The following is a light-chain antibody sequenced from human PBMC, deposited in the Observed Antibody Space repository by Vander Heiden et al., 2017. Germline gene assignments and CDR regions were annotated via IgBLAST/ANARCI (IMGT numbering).Light chain of an antibody. V-gene: IGKV1-5*03. J-gene: IGKJ2*02. CDR3: QQYNSYCT. Sequence: DIQMTQSPSTLSASVGDRVTITCRASQSISSSLAWYQQKPGKAPKLLSYKASSLESGVPSRFSGSGSGTEFTLTISSLQPDDFATYYCQQYNSYCTFGQGTKLEIK. CDR1: QSISSS. CDR2: KAS.